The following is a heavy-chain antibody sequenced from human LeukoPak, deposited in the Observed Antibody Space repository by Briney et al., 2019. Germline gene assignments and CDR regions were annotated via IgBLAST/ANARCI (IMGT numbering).Heavy chain of an antibody. CDR3: ARVAGSSDY. V-gene: IGHV1-69*13. D-gene: IGHD3-10*01. CDR2: IIPIFGTA. CDR1: GATFGSYA. Sequence: SVTVSWRAVGATFGSYAISWVRQAPGEGREWMGGIIPIFGTANYAQKFQGRVTITADESTSTAYMELSSLRSEDTAVYYCARVAGSSDYWGQGTLVTVSS. J-gene: IGHJ4*02.